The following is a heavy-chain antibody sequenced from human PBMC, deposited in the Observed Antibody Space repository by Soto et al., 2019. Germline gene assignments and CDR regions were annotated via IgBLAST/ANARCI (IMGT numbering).Heavy chain of an antibody. V-gene: IGHV4-39*01. CDR3: ARHGGLAAAGTNWFDP. CDR2: IYYSGST. CDR1: GGSISSSSYY. Sequence: SETLSLTCTVSGGSISSSSYYWGWIRQPPGKGLEWIGSIYYSGSTYYNPSLKSRVTISVDTSKNQFSLKLSSVTAADTAVYYCARHGGLAAAGTNWFDPWGQGTLVTVSS. J-gene: IGHJ5*02. D-gene: IGHD6-13*01.